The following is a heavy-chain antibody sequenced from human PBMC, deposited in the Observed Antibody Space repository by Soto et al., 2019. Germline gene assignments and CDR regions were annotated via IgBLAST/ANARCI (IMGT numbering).Heavy chain of an antibody. CDR3: ASDVSPGSSSVYLDAFDI. J-gene: IGHJ3*02. D-gene: IGHD6-13*01. V-gene: IGHV3-7*05. Sequence: EVQLEESGGGLVQRGGSLRLSCAASGFTLSMYWMTWVRQAPGRGLEWVANIKQDGSKKSYLDSVRGRFTISRDNVRNSLDLQMDSLRAEYTALYCWASDVSPGSSSVYLDAFDIWGQGTMVIVSS. CDR2: IKQDGSKK. CDR1: GFTLSMYW.